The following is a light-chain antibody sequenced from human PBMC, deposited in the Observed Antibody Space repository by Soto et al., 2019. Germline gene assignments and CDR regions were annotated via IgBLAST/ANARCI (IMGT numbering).Light chain of an antibody. V-gene: IGLV2-14*01. Sequence: QSALTQPASVSGSPGQSITISCTGTSSDVGGYNYVSWYQHHPGKAPRLMIYEVSDRPSGVSNRFSGSKSDNTASLTISGLQAEDEADYYCSSYTISSTVVFGGGTKLTVL. CDR1: SSDVGGYNY. CDR2: EVS. CDR3: SSYTISSTVV. J-gene: IGLJ2*01.